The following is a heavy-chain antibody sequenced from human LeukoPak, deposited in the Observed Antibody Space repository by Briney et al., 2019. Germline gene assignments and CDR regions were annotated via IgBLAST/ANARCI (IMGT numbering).Heavy chain of an antibody. J-gene: IGHJ6*03. CDR3: ARDRYYGSGSYYRAREPSYYYYYMDV. D-gene: IGHD3-10*01. CDR2: ISSNGGSK. Sequence: GGSLRLSCAASGFTFSSYAMHWVRQAPGKVLEYVSYISSNGGSKYYANSVKGRFTISRDNSKNTLYLQMGSLRAEDMAVYYCARDRYYGSGSYYRAREPSYYYYYMDVWGKGTTVTVSS. V-gene: IGHV3-64*01. CDR1: GFTFSSYA.